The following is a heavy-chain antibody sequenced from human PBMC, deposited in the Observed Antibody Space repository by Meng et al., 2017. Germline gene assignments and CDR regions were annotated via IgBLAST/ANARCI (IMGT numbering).Heavy chain of an antibody. J-gene: IGHJ6*02. D-gene: IGHD4-11*01. Sequence: GESLKISWKGSGYSFTSYWIGWVRQMPGKGLEWMGIIYPGDSDTRYSPSFQGQVTISADKSISPAYLQWGSLKASDTAMYYCARRISTVTTGNYYYGMDVWGQGTTVTVSS. CDR1: GYSFTSYW. CDR2: IYPGDSDT. V-gene: IGHV5-51*01. CDR3: ARRISTVTTGNYYYGMDV.